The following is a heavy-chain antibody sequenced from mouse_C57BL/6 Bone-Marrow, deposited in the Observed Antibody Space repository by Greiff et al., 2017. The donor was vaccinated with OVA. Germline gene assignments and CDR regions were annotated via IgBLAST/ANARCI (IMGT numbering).Heavy chain of an antibody. J-gene: IGHJ2*01. D-gene: IGHD1-1*01. CDR2: INPGSGGT. CDR3: ARGDYGSSQASNFDY. CDR1: GYAFTNYL. V-gene: IGHV1-54*01. Sequence: QVQLQQSGAELVRPGTSVKVSCKASGYAFTNYLIEWVKQRPGQGLEWIGVINPGSGGTNYNEKFKGKATLTADKSSSTAYMQLSSLTSEDSAVYFCARGDYGSSQASNFDYWGQGTTLTVSS.